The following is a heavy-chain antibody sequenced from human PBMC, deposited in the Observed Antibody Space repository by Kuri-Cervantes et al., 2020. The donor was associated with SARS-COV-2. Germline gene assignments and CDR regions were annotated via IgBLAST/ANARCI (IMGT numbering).Heavy chain of an antibody. CDR1: GGSISNYY. V-gene: IGHV4-59*12. D-gene: IGHD3-10*01. CDR2: IYSSGRT. Sequence: SETLSLTCTVSGGSISNYYWSWIRQPPGKGLEWIGNIYSSGRTNYNPSLKSRATILVDTSKNQFSLKLSSMTAADTAVYYCARDSKALWFGDLEAWGQGTLVTVSS. CDR3: ARDSKALWFGDLEA. J-gene: IGHJ5*02.